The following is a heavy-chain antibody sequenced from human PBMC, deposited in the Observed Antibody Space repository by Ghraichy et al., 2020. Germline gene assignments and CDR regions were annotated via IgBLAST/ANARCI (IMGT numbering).Heavy chain of an antibody. Sequence: SETLSLTCTVSGGSISSYYWSWIRQPPGKGLEWIGYIYYSGSTNYNPSLKSRVTISVDTSKNQFSLKLSSVTAADTAVYYCARHGSRVVPAAMVYWYFDLWGRGTLVTVSS. V-gene: IGHV4-59*08. J-gene: IGHJ2*01. CDR2: IYYSGST. CDR3: ARHGSRVVPAAMVYWYFDL. D-gene: IGHD2-2*01. CDR1: GGSISSYY.